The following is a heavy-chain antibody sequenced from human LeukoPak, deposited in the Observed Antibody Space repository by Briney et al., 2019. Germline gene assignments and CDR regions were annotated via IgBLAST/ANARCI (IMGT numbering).Heavy chain of an antibody. J-gene: IGHJ4*02. CDR3: ARDGYNNYWYIDF. CDR2: IGGSGGKT. CDR1: GFSFGFYA. V-gene: IGHV3-23*01. D-gene: IGHD5-12*01. Sequence: GGSLRLSCAASGFSFGFYAMSWVRQAPGKGLEWVSAIGGSGGKTHYAESVRGRFTISRDNSKNTLSLQMTSLRAEDTAIYYCARDGYNNYWYIDFWGQGTLVTVSS.